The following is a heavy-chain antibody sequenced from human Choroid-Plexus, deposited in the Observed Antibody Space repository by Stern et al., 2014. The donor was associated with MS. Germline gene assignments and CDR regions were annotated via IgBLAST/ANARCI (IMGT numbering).Heavy chain of an antibody. CDR3: ARGRSRVHPPLDP. D-gene: IGHD2-2*01. V-gene: IGHV4-30-2*01. Sequence: VQLVESGSGLVKPSQTLSLTCSVSGYSITSAAFSWTWIRQATGKGLEWIGSMYYGGDPLHNPPLRGRFNNSVDNSKNHVPLRLTSVTAADTAVYYCARGRSRVHPPLDPWGQGTLVTVSS. CDR2: MYYGGDP. CDR1: GYSITSAAFS. J-gene: IGHJ5*02.